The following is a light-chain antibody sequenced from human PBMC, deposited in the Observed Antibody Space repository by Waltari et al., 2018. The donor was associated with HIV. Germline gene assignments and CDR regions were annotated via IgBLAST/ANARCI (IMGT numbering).Light chain of an antibody. V-gene: IGLV1-40*01. Sequence: QSVLTQPPSVSGAPGQRVTIPCTGSSSNIGAGYDVHWYQQLPGKAPKLLIYGNTNRPSGVPDRFSGSKSGTSASLAITGLLVEDEADYYCQSYDSSLSGYVFGTGTKVTVL. CDR2: GNT. J-gene: IGLJ1*01. CDR3: QSYDSSLSGYV. CDR1: SSNIGAGYD.